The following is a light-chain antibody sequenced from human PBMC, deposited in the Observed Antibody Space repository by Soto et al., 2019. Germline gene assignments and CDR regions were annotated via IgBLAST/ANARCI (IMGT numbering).Light chain of an antibody. V-gene: IGKV1-39*01. Sequence: DIQMTQSPSSLSASIGDRVTITCRASQSINSDLCWYQQKPGNAPKLLMYASILQGGVPSRFSGSGSGTDFTLTITSLHPEDFATYYCQQGHGTFGQGTKVEVK. CDR3: QQGHGT. CDR2: AS. CDR1: QSINSD. J-gene: IGKJ1*01.